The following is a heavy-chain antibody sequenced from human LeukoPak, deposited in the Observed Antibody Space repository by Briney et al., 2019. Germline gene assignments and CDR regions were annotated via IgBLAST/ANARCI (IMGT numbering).Heavy chain of an antibody. CDR1: GFTFSRDW. CDR3: ARDSDILAGVAYDV. CDR2: XNQDGSKK. V-gene: IGHV3-7*05. D-gene: IGHD3-9*01. Sequence: PGGSLRLSCAASGFTFSRDWMNWVRQAPGKGLEXXXXXNQDGSKKYYVDSVRGRFTISRDNAKNSLYLQMNSLRAEDTAVYYCARDSDILAGVAYDVWGQGTMVIVSS. J-gene: IGHJ3*01.